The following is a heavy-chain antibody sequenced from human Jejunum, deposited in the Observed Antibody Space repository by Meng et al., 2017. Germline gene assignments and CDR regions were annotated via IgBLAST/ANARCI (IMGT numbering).Heavy chain of an antibody. Sequence: QVQLQEAGPGLVKPSGTLSLTCAVSGVSISSIYWWSWVRQPPGKGLEWIGQIYQTGSTNYNPSLQSRVTISVDKSKNQFSLKLNSVTAADTAVYYCARVDSSASFDYWGQGTLVTVSS. CDR2: IYQTGST. CDR3: ARVDSSASFDY. D-gene: IGHD6-6*01. J-gene: IGHJ4*02. V-gene: IGHV4-4*02. CDR1: GVSISSIYW.